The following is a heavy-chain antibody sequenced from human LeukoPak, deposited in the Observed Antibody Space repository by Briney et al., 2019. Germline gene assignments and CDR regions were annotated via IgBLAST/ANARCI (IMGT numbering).Heavy chain of an antibody. V-gene: IGHV3-23*01. J-gene: IGHJ5*02. CDR2: ISDSGGST. D-gene: IGHD6-19*01. CDR3: AKGSGSGWYGWFDP. CDR1: GFTFSSYD. Sequence: GGSLRLSCAASGFTFSSYDMKWVRQAPGKGLEWVSVISDSGGSTYYGDSVKGRFTISRDNSKNTLYLQMNSLRVEDTALYYCAKGSGSGWYGWFDPWGQGTLVTVSS.